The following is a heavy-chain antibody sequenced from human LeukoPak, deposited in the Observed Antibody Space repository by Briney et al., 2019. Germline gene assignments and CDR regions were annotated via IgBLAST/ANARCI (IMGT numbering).Heavy chain of an antibody. CDR2: ISAYNGNT. V-gene: IGHV1-18*01. D-gene: IGHD3-9*01. CDR1: GYTFTSYG. J-gene: IGHJ5*02. CDR3: ARADILTGYYPVDP. Sequence: GASVKLSCKASGYTFTSYGISWVRQAPGQGLEWMGWISAYNGNTNYAQKLQGRVTMTTDTSTSTAYIELRSLRSDDTAVYYCARADILTGYYPVDPWGQGTLVTVSS.